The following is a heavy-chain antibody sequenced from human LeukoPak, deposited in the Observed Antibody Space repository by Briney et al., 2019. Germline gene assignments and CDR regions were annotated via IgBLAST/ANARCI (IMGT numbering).Heavy chain of an antibody. Sequence: SETLSLTCTVSGGSISSYYWSWIRQPPGKGLEWIGYVYYTGRTNYNPSLKSRVTLSLDTSKNQFSLELSSVTAADTAVYYCARHAFDYGSGSYHYYYGMDVWGQGTTVTVSS. CDR1: GGSISSYY. V-gene: IGHV4-59*08. J-gene: IGHJ6*02. D-gene: IGHD3-10*01. CDR2: VYYTGRT. CDR3: ARHAFDYGSGSYHYYYGMDV.